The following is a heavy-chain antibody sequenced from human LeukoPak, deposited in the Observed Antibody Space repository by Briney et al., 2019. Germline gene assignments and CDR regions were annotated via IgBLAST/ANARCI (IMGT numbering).Heavy chain of an antibody. CDR1: GGSISSGGYY. CDR3: ARVHPILKEITYYDSSGYYYTGAFDI. D-gene: IGHD3-22*01. V-gene: IGHV4-31*03. CDR2: IYYSGST. Sequence: PSGTLSLTCTVSGGSISSGGYYWSWIRQHPGKGLEWIGYIYYSGSTYYNPSLKSRVTISVDTSKNQFSLKLSSVTAADTAVYYCARVHPILKEITYYDSSGYYYTGAFDIWGQGTMVTVSS. J-gene: IGHJ3*02.